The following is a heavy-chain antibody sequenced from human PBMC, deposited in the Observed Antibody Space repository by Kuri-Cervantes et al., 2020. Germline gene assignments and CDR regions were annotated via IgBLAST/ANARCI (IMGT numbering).Heavy chain of an antibody. CDR3: AKRRDGAIDY. Sequence: GGSLRLSCAASGFTFSNYAMAWVRQAPGKGLEWVSTIRGTGTSTYYADSVKGRFTISRDNSKNTLYLQMNSLRAEDTAVYYCAKRRDGAIDYWGQGTLVTVSS. D-gene: IGHD3-10*01. J-gene: IGHJ4*02. CDR1: GFTFSNYA. CDR2: IRGTGTST. V-gene: IGHV3-23*01.